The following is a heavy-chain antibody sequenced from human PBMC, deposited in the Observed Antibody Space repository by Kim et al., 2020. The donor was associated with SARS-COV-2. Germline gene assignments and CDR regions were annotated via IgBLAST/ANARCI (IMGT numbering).Heavy chain of an antibody. CDR1: GGTFSSYA. CDR2: IIPILGIA. V-gene: IGHV1-69*04. J-gene: IGHJ4*02. D-gene: IGHD6-19*01. Sequence: SVKVSCKASGGTFSSYAISWVRQAPGQGLEWMGRIIPILGIANYAQKFQGRVTITADKSTSTAYMELSSLRSEDTAVYYCARESSSGWPYFDYWAREPWSPSPQ. CDR3: ARESSSGWPYFDY.